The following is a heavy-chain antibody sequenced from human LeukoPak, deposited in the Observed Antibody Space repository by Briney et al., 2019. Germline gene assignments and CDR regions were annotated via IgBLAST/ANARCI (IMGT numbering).Heavy chain of an antibody. D-gene: IGHD3-10*01. V-gene: IGHV3-7*01. CDR1: GFTFSSYW. CDR3: ASRGGGLLWFGESRWYFDY. Sequence: GGSLRLSCAASGFTFSSYWMSWVRQAPGKGLEWVANIKQDGSEKYYVDSVKGRFTISRDNAKNSLYLQMNSLRAEDTAVYYCASRGGGLLWFGESRWYFDYWGQGTLVTVSS. CDR2: IKQDGSEK. J-gene: IGHJ4*02.